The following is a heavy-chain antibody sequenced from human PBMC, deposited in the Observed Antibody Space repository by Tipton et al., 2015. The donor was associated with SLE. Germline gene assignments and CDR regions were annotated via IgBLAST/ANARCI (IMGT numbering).Heavy chain of an antibody. CDR1: GGSISRIGYY. D-gene: IGHD1-14*01. Sequence: TLSLTCTVSGGSISRIGYYWIWIRQHPGKGLEWIGYIYHTGSTYYNPSLESRLTISIDTSKNQFSLRLTSMTPADTALYYCARARRTTSSHFDYWGQGTLVTVSS. CDR2: IYHTGST. CDR3: ARARRTTSSHFDY. J-gene: IGHJ4*02. V-gene: IGHV4-31*03.